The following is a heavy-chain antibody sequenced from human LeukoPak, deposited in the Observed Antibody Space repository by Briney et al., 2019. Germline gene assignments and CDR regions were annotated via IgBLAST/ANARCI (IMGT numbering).Heavy chain of an antibody. J-gene: IGHJ6*03. CDR2: IYTSGST. CDR1: GGSISSGSYY. CDR3: ARVRTLRGAYYYMDV. D-gene: IGHD5-12*01. Sequence: PSQTLSLICTVSGGSISSGSYYWSWIRQPAGKGLEWIGRIYTSGSTNYNPSLKSRVTISVDTSKNQFSLKLSSVTAADTAVYYCARVRTLRGAYYYMDVWGKGTTVTVSS. V-gene: IGHV4-61*02.